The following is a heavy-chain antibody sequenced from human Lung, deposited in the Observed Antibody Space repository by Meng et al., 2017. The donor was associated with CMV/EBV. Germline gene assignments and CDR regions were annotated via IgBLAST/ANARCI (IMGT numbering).Heavy chain of an antibody. CDR2: INPNSGGT. V-gene: IGHV1-2*02. J-gene: IGHJ6*02. Sequence: ASXXVSXKASGYIFSGYYIHWVRQAPGQGLEWMGWINPNSGGTNYAQKFQGRVTMTRDTSINTAYMDLSRLKSDDTAVYYCARGLGDYCSTTSCSYGVDVXGQGXTVTVSS. D-gene: IGHD2-2*01. CDR1: GYIFSGYY. CDR3: ARGLGDYCSTTSCSYGVDV.